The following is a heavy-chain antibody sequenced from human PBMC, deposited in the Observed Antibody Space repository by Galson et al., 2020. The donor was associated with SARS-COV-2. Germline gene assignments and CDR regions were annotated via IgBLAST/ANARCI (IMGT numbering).Heavy chain of an antibody. Sequence: ASVTVSCKASGYTFTSYDINWVRQATGQGLEWMGWMNPNSGNTGYAQKFQGRVTMTRNTSISTAYMELSSLRSEDTAVYYCARGRLKDIVVVVARTVYYYMDVWGKGTTVTVSS. CDR3: ARGRLKDIVVVVARTVYYYMDV. CDR1: GYTFTSYD. CDR2: MNPNSGNT. D-gene: IGHD2-15*01. V-gene: IGHV1-8*01. J-gene: IGHJ6*03.